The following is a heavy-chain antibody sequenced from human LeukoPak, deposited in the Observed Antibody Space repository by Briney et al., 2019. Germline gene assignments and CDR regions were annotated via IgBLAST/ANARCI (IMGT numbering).Heavy chain of an antibody. CDR1: GFTFSTYA. J-gene: IGHJ4*02. V-gene: IGHV3-23*01. Sequence: PGGSLRLSCAASGFTFSTYAMSWVRQAPGKGLEWFSAITDSGGDTYHADSVKGRFTISRDNSKDTLYLQMNSLRVEDTALYYCAKGSSSSLPYYFDSWGQGTLVTVSS. CDR3: AKGSSSSLPYYFDS. D-gene: IGHD6-6*01. CDR2: ITDSGGDT.